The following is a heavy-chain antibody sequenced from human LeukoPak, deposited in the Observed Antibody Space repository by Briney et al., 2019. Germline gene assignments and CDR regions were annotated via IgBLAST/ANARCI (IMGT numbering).Heavy chain of an antibody. CDR1: GFTFSSFD. V-gene: IGHV3-13*01. CDR2: IGTASDT. Sequence: GGSLRLSCAASGFTFSSFDMHWVRQPTGQGLEWVSTIGTASDTYYPGSVEGRFTLSRDNAKNSLYLQMNSLRAEDTAVYYCARDQGYCSRTNYCYYYYMDVWGKGTTVTVFS. D-gene: IGHD2-2*01. J-gene: IGHJ6*03. CDR3: ARDQGYCSRTNYCYYYYMDV.